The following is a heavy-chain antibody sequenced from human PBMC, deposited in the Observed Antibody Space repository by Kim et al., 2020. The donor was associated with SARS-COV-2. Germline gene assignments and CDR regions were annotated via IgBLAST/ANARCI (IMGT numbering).Heavy chain of an antibody. CDR3: ARGDSGAHPNSDY. D-gene: IGHD1-26*01. J-gene: IGHJ4*02. CDR1: GGSISSYY. CDR2: IYYSGGT. V-gene: IGHV4-59*13. Sequence: SETLSLTCTVSGGSISSYYWSWIRQPPGKGLEWIGYIYYSGGTNYNPSLKSRVTISVDTSKNQFSLKLSSVTAADTAVYFCARGDSGAHPNSDYWGQGTLVTVSS.